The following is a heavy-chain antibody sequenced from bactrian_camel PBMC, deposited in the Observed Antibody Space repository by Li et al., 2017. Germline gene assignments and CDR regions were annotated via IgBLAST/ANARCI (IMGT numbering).Heavy chain of an antibody. D-gene: IGHD6*01. CDR2: IRNSGGET. CDR1: GHSRGSNC. V-gene: IGHV3S45*01. CDR3: AAEGGSWCGVGVNY. Sequence: HVQLVESGGGSVQAGGSLRLTCVVSGHSRGSNCVGWFRLPPGRAPAEREGIAAIRNSGGETWYHDSVKGRFTISKDSAKNTLYLQMNSLKPEDTAMYYCAAEGGSWCGVGVNYWGQGTQVTVS. J-gene: IGHJ4*01.